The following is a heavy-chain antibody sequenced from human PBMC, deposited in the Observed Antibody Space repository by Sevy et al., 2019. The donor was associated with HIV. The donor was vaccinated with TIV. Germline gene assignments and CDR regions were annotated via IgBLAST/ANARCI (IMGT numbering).Heavy chain of an antibody. CDR1: GFTFSTYN. CDR3: ARDRTYGSFVDY. V-gene: IGHV3-21*01. CDR2: IWSSSSYI. D-gene: IGHD3-10*01. Sequence: GGSLRLSCAASGFTFSTYNMNWVRQAPGKGLEWVSSIWSSSSYIYYADSVKGRFTISRDNANSSLYLQMNSLKVEDMAVYYCARDRTYGSFVDYWGQGTLVTVSS. J-gene: IGHJ4*02.